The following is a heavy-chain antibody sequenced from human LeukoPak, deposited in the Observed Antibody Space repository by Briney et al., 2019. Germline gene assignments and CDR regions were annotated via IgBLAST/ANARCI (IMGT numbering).Heavy chain of an antibody. J-gene: IGHJ4*02. CDR1: GYTFTGYY. CDR3: ARAYYYGSGANLFDY. CDR2: INPNSGGT. D-gene: IGHD3-10*01. V-gene: IGHV1-2*02. Sequence: GASVKVSCKASGYTFTGYYMHWVRQAPGQGLEWMGWINPNSGGTNYAQKFQGRVTMTRDTSISTAYMELSRLRSDDTAVYYCARAYYYGSGANLFDYWGQGTLVTVSS.